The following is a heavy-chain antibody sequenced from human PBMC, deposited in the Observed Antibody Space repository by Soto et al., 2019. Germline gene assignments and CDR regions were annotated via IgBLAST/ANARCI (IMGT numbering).Heavy chain of an antibody. CDR2: ASYDGSYK. CDR1: GFTFSSFG. V-gene: IGHV3-30*03. D-gene: IGHD5-12*01. J-gene: IGHJ4*02. CDR3: ARDRSVVATTPDFDY. Sequence: QVQLVESGGGVVQPGRSLRLSCAASGFTFSSFGMHWVRQAPGKGLEWVAVASYDGSYKYYADSVKGRFTISRDNSKNTLYLQMNSPRAADTAVYYCARDRSVVATTPDFDYWGQGTLVTVSS.